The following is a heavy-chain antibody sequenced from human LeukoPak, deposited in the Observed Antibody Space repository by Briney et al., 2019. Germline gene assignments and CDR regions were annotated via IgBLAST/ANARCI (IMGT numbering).Heavy chain of an antibody. CDR1: GGSISSSSYY. D-gene: IGHD4-23*01. CDR2: IYYSGST. J-gene: IGHJ4*02. CDR3: ARHPTVVPLNFDY. V-gene: IGHV4-39*07. Sequence: SETLSLTCTVSGGSISSSSYYWGWIRQPPGTGLEWIGSIYYSGSTYHSPSLKSRVTISVDTSKNQFSLKLRSVTAADTAVYYCARHPTVVPLNFDYWGQGTLVTVSS.